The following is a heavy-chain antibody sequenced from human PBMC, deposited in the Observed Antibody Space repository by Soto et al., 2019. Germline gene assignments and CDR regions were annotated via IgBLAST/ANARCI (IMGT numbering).Heavy chain of an antibody. CDR2: FDPEDGER. CDR1: GYTLSESS. CDR3: AKDRQPDGRWPFDH. V-gene: IGHV1-24*01. D-gene: IGHD2-8*01. Sequence: GAXVKVSCKVSGYTLSESSMHWVRQAPGKGLEWMGGFDPEDGERNYAQKFQGRVTMTEDTSTDTAYMELSSLRAEDTAIYYCAKDRQPDGRWPFDHWGQGTLVTVSS. J-gene: IGHJ4*02.